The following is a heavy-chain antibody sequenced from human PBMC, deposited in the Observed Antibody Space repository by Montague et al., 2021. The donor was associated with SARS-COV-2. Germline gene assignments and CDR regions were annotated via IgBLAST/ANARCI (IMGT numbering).Heavy chain of an antibody. J-gene: IGHJ4*02. D-gene: IGHD3-3*01. CDR3: AKDPHYDFWSGYYFDY. CDR1: GFTFSNYA. V-gene: IGHV3-23*03. CDR2: IYGGGSST. Sequence: SLRLSCAASGFTFSNYAMSWVRQAPGKGLEWVSVIYGGGSSTYYSDSVKGLFTISRDNSKSTLYLQMNSLRAEDTAVYYCAKDPHYDFWSGYYFDYWGQGTPVTVSS.